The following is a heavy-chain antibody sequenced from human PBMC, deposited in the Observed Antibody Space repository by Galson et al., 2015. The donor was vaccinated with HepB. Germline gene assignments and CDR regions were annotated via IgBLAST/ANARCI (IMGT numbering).Heavy chain of an antibody. Sequence: SVKVSCKASGGTFSSYAISWVRQAPGQGLEWMGGIIPIFGTANYAQKFQGRVTITADESTSTAYMELSSLRSEDTAVYYCARDSGGMDFWSGRMSGWGQGTLVTVSS. D-gene: IGHD3-3*01. V-gene: IGHV1-69*13. J-gene: IGHJ4*02. CDR2: IIPIFGTA. CDR3: ARDSGGMDFWSGRMSG. CDR1: GGTFSSYA.